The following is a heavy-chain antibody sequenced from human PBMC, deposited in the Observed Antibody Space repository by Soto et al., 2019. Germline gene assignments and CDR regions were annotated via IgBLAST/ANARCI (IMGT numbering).Heavy chain of an antibody. D-gene: IGHD2-15*01. CDR3: GKDTRRVVSTRGHCDC. J-gene: IGHJ4*02. CDR2: ISYDGSSK. CDR1: GFTFSHYG. Sequence: QPGGSLRLSCAASGFTFSHYGMHCVGQSPGKGLEWLAVISYDGSSKYYADSVKGRFTISRDNSKNKLYLQMSSLRTEDTAVYSCGKDTRRVVSTRGHCDCWVQGT. V-gene: IGHV3-30*18.